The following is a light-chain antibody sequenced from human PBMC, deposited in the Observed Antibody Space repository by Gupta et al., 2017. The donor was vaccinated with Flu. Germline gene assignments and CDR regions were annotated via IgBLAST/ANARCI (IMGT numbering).Light chain of an antibody. V-gene: IGLV2-11*01. Sequence: GKSVAMSCTGATVGGNNYVSWDQQHPGKAPTLMLYDVNKRPSGIPDRSSGSKSGNTASLTISGLQAEDEADYYCCSYAGNNIYVFAEGTKLTVL. J-gene: IGLJ2*01. CDR2: DVN. CDR1: TVGGNNY. CDR3: CSYAGNNIYV.